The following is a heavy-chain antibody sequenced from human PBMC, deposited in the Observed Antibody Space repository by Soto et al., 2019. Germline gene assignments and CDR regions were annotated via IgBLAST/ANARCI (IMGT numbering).Heavy chain of an antibody. J-gene: IGHJ6*02. Sequence: PXESLTISRKGSGYSFTSYWIGLVGQMPGKGLEWMGIIYPGDSDTRYSPSFQGQVTISADKSISTAYLQWSSLKASDTAMYYCARRPYSATGDYYGMDVWGQGTTVTVSS. V-gene: IGHV5-51*01. CDR3: ARRPYSATGDYYGMDV. D-gene: IGHD2-15*01. CDR1: GYSFTSYW. CDR2: IYPGDSDT.